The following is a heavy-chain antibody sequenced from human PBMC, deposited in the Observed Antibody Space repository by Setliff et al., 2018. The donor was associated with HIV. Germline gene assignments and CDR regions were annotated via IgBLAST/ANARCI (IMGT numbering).Heavy chain of an antibody. CDR1: GFTFSRYW. CDR3: ARDRAVVTPRTSQIYYYSGLDV. CDR2: INQDGGPK. Sequence: PGGSLRLSCADSGFTFSRYWMSWVRQAPGKGLGGVASINQDGGPKYYVDSVRGRFTISRDNSNNTVYLQINSLSEDTAVYYCARDRAVVTPRTSQIYYYSGLDVWGQGTTVTVSS. J-gene: IGHJ6*02. V-gene: IGHV3-7*01. D-gene: IGHD2-15*01.